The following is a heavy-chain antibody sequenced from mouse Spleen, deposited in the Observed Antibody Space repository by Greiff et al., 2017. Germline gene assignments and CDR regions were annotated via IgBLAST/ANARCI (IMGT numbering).Heavy chain of an antibody. CDR2: IYPGDGDV. CDR1: GYAFTRYW. CDR3: ARGIYYGMDY. J-gene: IGHJ4*01. Sequence: VQLQQSGAELVKPGASVKISCKASGYAFTRYWMNWVKQRPGKGLEWIGQIYPGDGDVNYNGKFKGKATLTADKSSSTAYMQFSSLTSEDSAVYFCARGIYYGMDYGGQGTSVTVSS. V-gene: IGHV1-80*01.